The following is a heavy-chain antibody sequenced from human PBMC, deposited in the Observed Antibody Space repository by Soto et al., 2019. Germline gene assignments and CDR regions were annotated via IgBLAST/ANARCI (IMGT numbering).Heavy chain of an antibody. J-gene: IGHJ4*02. CDR2: IYYTGST. D-gene: IGHD5-12*01. CDR3: ARGFLERLRLGY. Sequence: SETLSLTCTVSGGSISFYYWSWIRQSPGKGLEWIGYIYYTGSTNYNPSLQSRVTISVDTSKNQFSLKLSSVTAADTAVYYCARGFLERLRLGYWGQGTLVTVSS. V-gene: IGHV4-59*01. CDR1: GGSISFYY.